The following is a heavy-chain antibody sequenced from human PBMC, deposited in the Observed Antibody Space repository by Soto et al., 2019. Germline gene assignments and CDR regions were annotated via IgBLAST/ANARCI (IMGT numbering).Heavy chain of an antibody. V-gene: IGHV3-9*01. CDR2: ISWNSGTR. CDR3: AKELGGYSYGYELDH. D-gene: IGHD5-18*01. CDR1: GFTFDIYA. Sequence: EVQLVDSGGGLVQPRRSLRLSCAASGFTFDIYAMHWVRQAPGKGLEWVSSISWNSGTRGYADSVKGRFTISRDNAKNSLYLQIDSLRTEDTAFYYCAKELGGYSYGYELDHWGQGTLVAVSS. J-gene: IGHJ4*02.